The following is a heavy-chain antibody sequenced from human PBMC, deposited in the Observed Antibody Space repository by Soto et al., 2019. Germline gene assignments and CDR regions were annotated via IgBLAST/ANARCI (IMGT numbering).Heavy chain of an antibody. CDR3: ASRPRGSVAGTLDS. CDR2: INSDGAT. D-gene: IGHD6-19*01. Sequence: GGSLRLSCAASGFTFSEYAMSWVRQAPGKGLEWVSVINSDGATYYADSVQGRFSISRDNSKSTLCLQMNSLSVEDTAIYYCASRPRGSVAGTLDSWGQGSLVTVSS. CDR1: GFTFSEYA. J-gene: IGHJ5*01. V-gene: IGHV3-23*01.